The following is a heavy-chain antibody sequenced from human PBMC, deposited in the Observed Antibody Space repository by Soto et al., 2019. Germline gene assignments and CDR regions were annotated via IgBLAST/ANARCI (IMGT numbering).Heavy chain of an antibody. CDR3: ANVGIAVVGGWYYGMDV. J-gene: IGHJ6*02. V-gene: IGHV3-21*01. D-gene: IGHD6-19*01. CDR1: GFTFSSYS. CDR2: ISSSSSYI. Sequence: GGSLRLSCAASGFTFSSYSMNWVRQAPGKGLEWVSSISSSSSYIYYADSVKGRFTISRDNAKNSLYLQMNSLRAEDTAVYYCANVGIAVVGGWYYGMDVWGQGTTVTVSS.